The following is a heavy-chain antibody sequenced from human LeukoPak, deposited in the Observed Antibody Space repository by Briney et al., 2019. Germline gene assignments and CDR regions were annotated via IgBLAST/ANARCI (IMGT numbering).Heavy chain of an antibody. V-gene: IGHV4-34*01. CDR3: ARGLGRRAAASS. CDR1: GGSFSGYY. Sequence: SETLSLTCAVYGGSFSGYYWSWIRQPPGKGLEWIGEINHSGSTNYNPSLKSRVTISVDTSKNQFSLKLSSVTAADTAVYYCARGLGRRAAASSWGQGTLVTVSS. J-gene: IGHJ4*02. CDR2: INHSGST. D-gene: IGHD6-13*01.